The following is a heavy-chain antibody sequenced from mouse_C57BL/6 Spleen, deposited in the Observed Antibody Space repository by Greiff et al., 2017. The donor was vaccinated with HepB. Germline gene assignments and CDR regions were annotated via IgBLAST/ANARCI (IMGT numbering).Heavy chain of an antibody. CDR1: GFSLTSYG. J-gene: IGHJ1*03. CDR2: IWSGGST. Sequence: QVQLQQSGPGLVQPSQSLSITCTVSGFSLTSYGVHWVRQSPGKGLEWLGVIWSGGSTDYNAAFISRLSISKDNSKSQVFFKMNSLQADDTAIYYCARKDYDYDVGDWYFDVWGTGTTVTVSS. D-gene: IGHD2-4*01. CDR3: ARKDYDYDVGDWYFDV. V-gene: IGHV2-2*01.